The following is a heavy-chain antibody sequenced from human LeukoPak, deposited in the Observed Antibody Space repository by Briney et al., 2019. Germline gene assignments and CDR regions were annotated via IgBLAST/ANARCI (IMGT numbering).Heavy chain of an antibody. J-gene: IGHJ4*02. CDR2: ISGSGGST. CDR1: GFTFSSYA. CDR3: AKGPRGGVRVSYYDSSGYFN. D-gene: IGHD3-22*01. V-gene: IGHV3-23*01. Sequence: GGSLRLSCAASGFTFSSYAMSWVRQAPGKGLEWVSAISGSGGSTYYADSVKGRFTISRDNSKNTLYLQMDSLRAEDTAVYYCAKGPRGGVRVSYYDSSGYFNWGQGTLVTVSS.